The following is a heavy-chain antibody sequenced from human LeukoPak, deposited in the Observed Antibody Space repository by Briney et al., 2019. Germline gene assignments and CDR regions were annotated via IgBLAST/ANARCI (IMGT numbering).Heavy chain of an antibody. V-gene: IGHV3-21*01. CDR3: AREFRFGDTTTNN. CDR2: ISSSSSYI. J-gene: IGHJ4*02. CDR1: GFTFSSYS. Sequence: GGSLRLSCAASGFTFSSYSMNWVRQAPGKGLEWVPSISSSSSYIYYADSVKGRFTISRDNAKNSLYLQMNSLRAEDTAVYYCAREFRFGDTTTNNWGQGTLVTVSS. D-gene: IGHD3-10*01.